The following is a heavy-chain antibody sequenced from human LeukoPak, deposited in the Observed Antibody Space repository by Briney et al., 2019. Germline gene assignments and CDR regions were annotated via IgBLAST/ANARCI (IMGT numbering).Heavy chain of an antibody. J-gene: IGHJ4*02. D-gene: IGHD2-2*01. CDR1: GFTFSSYA. V-gene: IGHV3-23*01. CDR3: AKGGVVVIPAASYYFDS. Sequence: PGGSLRLSCAASGFTFSSYAMSWVRQAPGKGLECVSAIIGSGGSTYYGDSVKGRFTISRDNSKNTLYLQMNSLRAEDKAVYYCAKGGVVVIPAASYYFDSWGQGTLVTVSS. CDR2: IIGSGGST.